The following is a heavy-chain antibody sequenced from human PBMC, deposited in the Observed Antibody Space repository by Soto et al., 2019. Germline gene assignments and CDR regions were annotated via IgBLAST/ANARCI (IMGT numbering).Heavy chain of an antibody. D-gene: IGHD3-10*01. CDR2: ISVYNGNK. J-gene: IGHJ6*04. V-gene: IGHV1-18*01. CDR3: ARVAITLIRGSKVDFYSMDV. Sequence: ASLTVAWTAAGSALNNYVRTWVRQAPGQGLEWMGWISVYNGNKNYAKKVQGRVSMTADTSTSTAYMELRSLQSDDTAVYFCARVAITLIRGSKVDFYSMDVWGEGPTVTVSS. CDR1: GSALNNYV.